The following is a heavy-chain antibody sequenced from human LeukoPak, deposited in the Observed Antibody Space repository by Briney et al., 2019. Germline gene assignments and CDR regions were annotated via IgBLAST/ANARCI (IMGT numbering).Heavy chain of an antibody. CDR2: IYHSGST. J-gene: IGHJ4*02. CDR3: ARDLSGFDY. Sequence: SETLSLTCAASGGSISSGGYSWSWIRQPPGKGLEWIGYIYHSGSTYYNPSLKSRVTISVDRSKNQFSLKLSSVTAADTAVYYCARDLSGFDYWGQGTLVTVSS. V-gene: IGHV4-30-2*01. D-gene: IGHD3-9*01. CDR1: GGSISSGGYS.